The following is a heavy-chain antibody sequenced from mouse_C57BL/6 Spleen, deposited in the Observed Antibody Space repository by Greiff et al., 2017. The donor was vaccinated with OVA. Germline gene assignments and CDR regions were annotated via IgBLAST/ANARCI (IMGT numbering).Heavy chain of an antibody. V-gene: IGHV1-76*01. J-gene: IGHJ4*01. CDR2: IYPGSGNT. Sequence: QVQLQQSGAELVRPGASVKLSCKASGYTFTDYYINWVKQRPGQGLEWIARIYPGSGNTYYNEKFKGKATLTAEKSSSTAYMQLSSLTSEDSAVYFCARTSSITTVVATDAMDYWGQGTSVTVSS. D-gene: IGHD1-1*01. CDR1: GYTFTDYY. CDR3: ARTSSITTVVATDAMDY.